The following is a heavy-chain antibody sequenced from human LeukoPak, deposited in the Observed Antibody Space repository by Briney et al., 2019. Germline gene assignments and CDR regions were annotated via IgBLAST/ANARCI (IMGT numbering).Heavy chain of an antibody. CDR2: IKSKTDGGTT. CDR1: GFTFRKAW. CDR3: TTHYGDYYFDY. D-gene: IGHD4-17*01. J-gene: IGHJ4*02. Sequence: GSLRLFCAASGFTFRKAWMSWVRQAPGEGLEWVGRIKSKTDGGTTDYAAPVKGRFTISRDDSKDTLYLQMNSLKTEDTAVYYCTTHYGDYYFDYWGQGTLVTVSS. V-gene: IGHV3-15*01.